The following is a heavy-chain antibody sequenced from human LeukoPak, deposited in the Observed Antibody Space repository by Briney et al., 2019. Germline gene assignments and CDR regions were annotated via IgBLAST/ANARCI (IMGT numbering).Heavy chain of an antibody. V-gene: IGHV3-30*04. Sequence: GGSLRLSCVASGFTFSSYIIHWVRQAPGKGLEWVAVISYDGTDKYYADSVKGRFTISRDNSKNTLYVQMNSLRAEDTAVYYCARGSFGAGVGATMDDACDIWGQGTMVTVSS. D-gene: IGHD1-26*01. CDR2: ISYDGTDK. CDR3: ARGSFGAGVGATMDDACDI. J-gene: IGHJ3*02. CDR1: GFTFSSYI.